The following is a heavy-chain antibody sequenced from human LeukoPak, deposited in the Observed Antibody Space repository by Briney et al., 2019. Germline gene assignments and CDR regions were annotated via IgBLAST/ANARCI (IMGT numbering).Heavy chain of an antibody. V-gene: IGHV3-30*03. J-gene: IGHJ4*02. CDR3: ASGGSYYFDY. D-gene: IGHD1-26*01. Sequence: GGSLRLSCAASGFTFSSYGMHWVRQAPGKGLEWVAVISYDGSNKYYADSVKGRFTISGDNSKNTLYLQMNSLRAEDTAVYYCASGGSYYFDYWGQGTLVTVSS. CDR2: ISYDGSNK. CDR1: GFTFSSYG.